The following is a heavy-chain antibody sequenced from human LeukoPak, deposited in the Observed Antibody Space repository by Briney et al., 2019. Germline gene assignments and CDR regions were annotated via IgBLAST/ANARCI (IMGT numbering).Heavy chain of an antibody. D-gene: IGHD2-8*01. CDR3: TRGPGVMEIDS. V-gene: IGHV1-8*03. Sequence: ASVKVSCKASGYTFTGYYMHWVRQAPGQGLEWMGWINPNSGNTGYPQKFQGRVTITRNTSINTAFMELSSLTFDDTAVYYCTRGPGVMEIDSWGQGTLVTVSS. CDR1: GYTFTGYY. J-gene: IGHJ4*02. CDR2: INPNSGNT.